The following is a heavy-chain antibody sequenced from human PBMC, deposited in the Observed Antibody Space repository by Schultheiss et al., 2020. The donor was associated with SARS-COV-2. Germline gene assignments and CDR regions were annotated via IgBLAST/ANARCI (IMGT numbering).Heavy chain of an antibody. J-gene: IGHJ4*02. V-gene: IGHV4-34*01. CDR3: ARDPEKNYFDY. Sequence: SETLSLTCAVYGGSFSGYYWSWIRQPPGKGLEWIGEINHSGSTNYNPSLKSRVTISVDTSKNQFSLKLSSVTAADTAVYYCARDPEKNYFDYWGQGTLVTVSS. CDR1: GGSFSGYY. CDR2: INHSGST.